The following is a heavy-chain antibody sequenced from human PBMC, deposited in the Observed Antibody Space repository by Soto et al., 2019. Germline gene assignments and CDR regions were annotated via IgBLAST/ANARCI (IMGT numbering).Heavy chain of an antibody. V-gene: IGHV3-30*18. CDR1: GFTFSEYG. Sequence: QVQLVESGGGVVQPGGSLRLTCAASGFTFSEYGIHWVRQAPGKGLGGVGITSYDGRHTSYVDSVKGRFTISRDNSGNTAFLEMNRLRVEDTAVYYCAKTRNSVINYNYYDNMDVWGQGTTVTVSS. J-gene: IGHJ6*02. D-gene: IGHD3-10*01. CDR2: TSYDGRHT. CDR3: AKTRNSVINYNYYDNMDV.